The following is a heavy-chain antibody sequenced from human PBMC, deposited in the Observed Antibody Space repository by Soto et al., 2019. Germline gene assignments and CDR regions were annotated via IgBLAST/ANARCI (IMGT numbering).Heavy chain of an antibody. V-gene: IGHV4-59*08. J-gene: IGHJ4*02. CDR2: IYYSGST. D-gene: IGHD5-18*01. CDR3: AKTVIGSNYGPLDS. Sequence: PSETLSLTCTVSGGSISNYYWNWIRQPPGMELEWIGDIYYSGSTNYNPSLKSRVTISLDTSKNQFSLKLTSVTAVDTAVYYCAKTVIGSNYGPLDSWGQGTPVTVSS. CDR1: GGSISNYY.